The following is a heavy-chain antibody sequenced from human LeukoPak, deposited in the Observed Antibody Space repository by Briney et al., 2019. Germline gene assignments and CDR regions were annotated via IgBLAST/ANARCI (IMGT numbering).Heavy chain of an antibody. CDR2: ISSSSSTI. V-gene: IGHV3-48*01. Sequence: PGGSLRLSCAVSGFSLRSFWMSWVRQAPGKGLEWVSYISSSSSTITYADSVKGRFTISRDNAKNSLYLQMNSLRAEDTAVYYCARDVREYYYDSSGYYSQGNAFDIWGQGTMVTVSS. J-gene: IGHJ3*02. CDR1: GFSLRSFW. D-gene: IGHD3-22*01. CDR3: ARDVREYYYDSSGYYSQGNAFDI.